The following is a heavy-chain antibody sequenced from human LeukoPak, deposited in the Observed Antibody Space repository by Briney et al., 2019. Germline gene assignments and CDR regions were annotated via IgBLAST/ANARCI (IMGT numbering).Heavy chain of an antibody. J-gene: IGHJ3*02. CDR1: GFTVSSNY. Sequence: GGSLRLSCAASGFTVSSNYMSWVRQAPGKGLEWVSVIYSGGSTYYADSVKGRFTISRDNSKNTLYLQMNSLRAEDTAVYYCARDWSTPLDAFDIWGQGTMVTVSS. CDR3: ARDWSTPLDAFDI. D-gene: IGHD5/OR15-5a*01. V-gene: IGHV3-53*01. CDR2: IYSGGST.